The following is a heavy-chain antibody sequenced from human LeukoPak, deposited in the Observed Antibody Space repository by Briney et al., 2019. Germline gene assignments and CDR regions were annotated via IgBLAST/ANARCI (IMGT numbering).Heavy chain of an antibody. V-gene: IGHV4-59*08. CDR2: IYYSGST. Sequence: PSETLSLTCTVSGGSMTNYYWTWIRQPPGKGLEWIGYIYYSGSTNYNPSLKSRVTISVDTSKNQFSLKLSSVTAADTAVYYCARQSGVDYYDSSGYQNYYYYGMDVWGQGTTVTVSS. D-gene: IGHD3-22*01. J-gene: IGHJ6*02. CDR3: ARQSGVDYYDSSGYQNYYYYGMDV. CDR1: GGSMTNYY.